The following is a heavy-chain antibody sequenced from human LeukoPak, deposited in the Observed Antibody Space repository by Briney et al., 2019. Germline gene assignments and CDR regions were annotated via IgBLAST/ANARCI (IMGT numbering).Heavy chain of an antibody. J-gene: IGHJ4*02. D-gene: IGHD3-3*01. Sequence: ASVKVSCKASGYTFTSYGISWVRQAPGQGLERMGWISAYNGNTNHAQKLQGRVTMTTDTSTSTAYMELRSLRSDDTAVYYCARELSRFLELDYWGQGTLVTVSS. V-gene: IGHV1-18*01. CDR2: ISAYNGNT. CDR3: ARELSRFLELDY. CDR1: GYTFTSYG.